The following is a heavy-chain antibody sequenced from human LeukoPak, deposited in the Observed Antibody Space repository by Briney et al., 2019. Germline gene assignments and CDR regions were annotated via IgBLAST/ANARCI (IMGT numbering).Heavy chain of an antibody. J-gene: IGHJ4*02. Sequence: SETLSLTCTVSGYSISSGYYWGWIRQPAGKGLEWIGCIYTSGSTNYNPSLKSRVTMSVDTSKNQFSLKLSSVTAADTAVYYCARRFPDYYDSSGYFDYWGQGTLVTVSS. V-gene: IGHV4-4*07. D-gene: IGHD3-22*01. CDR1: GYSISSGYY. CDR3: ARRFPDYYDSSGYFDY. CDR2: IYTSGST.